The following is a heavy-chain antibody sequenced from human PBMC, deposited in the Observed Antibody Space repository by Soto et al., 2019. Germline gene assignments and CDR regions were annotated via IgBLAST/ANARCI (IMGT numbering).Heavy chain of an antibody. CDR2: ISYEGSNK. J-gene: IGHJ3*01. CDR3: GMFGGQHEAGES. V-gene: IGHV3-30*03. CDR1: GFTFSSYG. D-gene: IGHD3-16*01. Sequence: QVQLVESGGGVVQPGRSLRLSCAASGFTFSSYGMHWVRQAPGKGLEWVAVISYEGSNKYYSDSVKGRFTISRDNSKNTLYRQMNSPRAKERAVDYCGMFGGQHEAGESCGQGTMVTVAS.